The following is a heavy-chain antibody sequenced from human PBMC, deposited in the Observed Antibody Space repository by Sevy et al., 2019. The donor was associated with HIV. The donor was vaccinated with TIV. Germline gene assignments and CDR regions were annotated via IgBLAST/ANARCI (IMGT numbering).Heavy chain of an antibody. J-gene: IGHJ4*02. CDR1: GGSISSYY. CDR2: IYYSGST. D-gene: IGHD5-18*01. CDR3: AREADTAMVSSYFDY. Sequence: SETLSLTSTVSGGSISSYYWSWIRQPPGKGLEWIGYIYYSGSTNYNPSLKSRVTISVDTSKNQFSLKLSSVTAADTAVYYCAREADTAMVSSYFDYWGQGTLITVSS. V-gene: IGHV4-59*01.